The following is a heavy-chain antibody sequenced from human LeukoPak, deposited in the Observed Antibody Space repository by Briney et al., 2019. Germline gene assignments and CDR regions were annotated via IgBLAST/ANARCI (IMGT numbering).Heavy chain of an antibody. Sequence: ASVKVSCKASGGTFSSYAISWVRQAPGQGLEWMGGFIPIFGTANYAQKFQGRVTITADKSTSTAYMELSSLRSEDTAVYYCARATRLRPDCSSTSCYLLGPNYWGQGTLVTVSS. J-gene: IGHJ4*02. CDR1: GGTFSSYA. CDR3: ARATRLRPDCSSTSCYLLGPNY. D-gene: IGHD2-2*01. CDR2: FIPIFGTA. V-gene: IGHV1-69*06.